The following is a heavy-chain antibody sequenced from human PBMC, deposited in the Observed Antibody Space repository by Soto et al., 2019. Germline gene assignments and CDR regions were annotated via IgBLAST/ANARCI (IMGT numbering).Heavy chain of an antibody. CDR3: ARGRGDSAGSSLGRRMDV. CDR2: TSVTGAM. J-gene: IGHJ6*02. Sequence: QVQLQESGPGLVKPSETLSLLCFVSGEAVGSGQSYWNWIRQAPGQGLEWIGQTSVTGAMKYSAYLKRRVTMSVDTSKSQISLTLTSVTAADSATYCCARGRGDSAGSSLGRRMDVWGQGTTVTVAS. CDR1: GEAVGSGQSY. V-gene: IGHV4-61*01. D-gene: IGHD3-10*01.